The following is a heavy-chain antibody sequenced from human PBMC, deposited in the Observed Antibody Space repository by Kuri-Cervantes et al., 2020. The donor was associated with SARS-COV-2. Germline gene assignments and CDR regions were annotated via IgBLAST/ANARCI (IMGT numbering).Heavy chain of an antibody. V-gene: IGHV3-30*04. J-gene: IGHJ3*02. CDR1: GFTFSSYA. D-gene: IGHD2-8*02. Sequence: GESLKISCAASGFTFSSYAMHWVRQAPGKGLEWVAVISYDGSNKYYADSVKGRFTISRDNSKNTLYLQMNSLRAEDTAVYYCAKDLRQDVIWWGNIWGQGTMVTVSS. CDR3: AKDLRQDVIWWGNI. CDR2: ISYDGSNK.